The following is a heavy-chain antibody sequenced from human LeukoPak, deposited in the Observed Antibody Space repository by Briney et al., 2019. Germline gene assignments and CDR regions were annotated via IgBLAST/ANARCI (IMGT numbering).Heavy chain of an antibody. J-gene: IGHJ2*01. D-gene: IGHD5-12*01. CDR1: GGSISSGGYY. V-gene: IGHV4-31*02. Sequence: SETLSLTCTVSGGSISSGGYYWSWIRQHPGKGLEWIGYIYYSGSTYYNPSLKSRVTISVDTSKNQFSLKLSSVTAADTAVYYCAREESQGGYDPVYFDLWGRGTLVTVSS. CDR2: IYYSGST. CDR3: AREESQGGYDPVYFDL.